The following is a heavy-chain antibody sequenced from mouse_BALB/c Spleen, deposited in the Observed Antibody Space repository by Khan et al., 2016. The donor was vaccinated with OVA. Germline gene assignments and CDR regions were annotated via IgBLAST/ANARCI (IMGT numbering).Heavy chain of an antibody. V-gene: IGHV1S81*02. CDR3: TRGLYYAMDY. J-gene: IGHJ4*01. CDR1: GYTFTSYY. D-gene: IGHD3-1*01. CDR2: INPSNGGT. Sequence: VQLQESGAELVKPGASVKLSCKASGYTFTSYYMYWVKQRPGQGLEWIGGINPSNGGTNFNEKFKSKATLTVDKSSSTAYMQLSSLTSEDSAVYYCTRGLYYAMDYWGQGTSVTVSS.